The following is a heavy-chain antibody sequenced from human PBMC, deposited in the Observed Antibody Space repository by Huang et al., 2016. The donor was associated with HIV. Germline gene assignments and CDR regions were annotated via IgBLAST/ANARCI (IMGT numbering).Heavy chain of an antibody. CDR3: ARGGAPYYDFWSGGHHYGMDV. D-gene: IGHD3-3*01. CDR1: GFTFRSYW. CDR2: IKQDGSEK. V-gene: IGHV3-7*04. J-gene: IGHJ6*02. Sequence: EVQLVESGGGLVQPGGSLRLSCAASGFTFRSYWMSWVRQAPGKGLEWVANIKQDGSEKYYVDSVKGRFTIPRDNVKNALYLQMYSLRVEDTAIYYCARGGAPYYDFWSGGHHYGMDVWGQGTTVTVSS.